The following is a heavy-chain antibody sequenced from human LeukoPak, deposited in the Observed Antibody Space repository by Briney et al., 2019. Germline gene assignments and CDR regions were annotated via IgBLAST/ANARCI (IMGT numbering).Heavy chain of an antibody. CDR3: ARDVGGDHDY. D-gene: IGHD2-21*02. J-gene: IGHJ4*02. CDR2: INQDGSEK. Sequence: GGSLRLSCAASGFTFNSYWMSWVRQAPGKGLEWVANINQDGSEKYYVDSVKGRFTISRDNSKNTLYLQMNSLRADDTAVYYCARDVGGDHDYWGQGTLVTVSS. V-gene: IGHV3-7*03. CDR1: GFTFNSYW.